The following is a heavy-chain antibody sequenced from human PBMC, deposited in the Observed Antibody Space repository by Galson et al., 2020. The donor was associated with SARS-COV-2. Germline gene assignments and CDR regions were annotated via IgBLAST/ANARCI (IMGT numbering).Heavy chain of an antibody. Sequence: PETLSLTCPVSGGSIRSSNYYWGWLRQTPGKGLEWIGSVLNSGTTHYSPSLQSRVTISVDTSKNQFSLNLNSVTAADTAMYYCARDATSSGWYNWFDPWGQGTLVTVSS. CDR3: ARDATSSGWYNWFDP. J-gene: IGHJ5*02. CDR1: GGSIRSSNYY. V-gene: IGHV4-39*07. D-gene: IGHD6-19*01. CDR2: VLNSGTT.